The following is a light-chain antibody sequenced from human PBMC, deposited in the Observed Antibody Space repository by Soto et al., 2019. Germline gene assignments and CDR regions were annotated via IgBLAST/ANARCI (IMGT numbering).Light chain of an antibody. CDR3: QQYNIYWT. CDR2: DAS. V-gene: IGKV1-5*01. Sequence: DIHRTQTPSTLSASLGDRVTITCRASQSISGWLAWYQQKPGKAPKLLIYDASSLETGVPSRFSGNGSGTEFTLTISSLQSDGFAIYYWQQYNIYWTFGQGTKVDI. CDR1: QSISGW. J-gene: IGKJ1*01.